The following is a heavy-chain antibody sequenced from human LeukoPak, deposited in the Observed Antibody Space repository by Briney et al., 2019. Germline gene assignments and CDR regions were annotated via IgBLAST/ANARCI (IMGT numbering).Heavy chain of an antibody. Sequence: GGALRLSRAASGFTFRSYEMNWVRQAPGKGLEWVSYISNSGSPIYYADSVKGRFTISRDNVKNSLHLQMNNLRAEDTAVYYCARDSADSGWLYYWGEGALVTVSS. V-gene: IGHV3-48*03. CDR2: ISNSGSPI. J-gene: IGHJ4*02. CDR3: ARDSADSGWLYY. D-gene: IGHD6-19*01. CDR1: GFTFRSYE.